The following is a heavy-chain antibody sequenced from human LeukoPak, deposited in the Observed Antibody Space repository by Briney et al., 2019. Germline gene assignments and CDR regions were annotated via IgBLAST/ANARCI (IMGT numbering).Heavy chain of an antibody. V-gene: IGHV3-23*01. D-gene: IGHD6-13*01. CDR3: ARCMVLSQGWCNWFDP. CDR2: IRIGGGGT. Sequence: GGSLRLSCAASGFDLSTYAMTWVRQAPAKGLEWVSSIRIGGGGTYYADSVKGRFTISRDNSENTLHLQINNLRVGDTAKYFCARCMVLSQGWCNWFDPWGQGTLVTVSS. CDR1: GFDLSTYA. J-gene: IGHJ5*02.